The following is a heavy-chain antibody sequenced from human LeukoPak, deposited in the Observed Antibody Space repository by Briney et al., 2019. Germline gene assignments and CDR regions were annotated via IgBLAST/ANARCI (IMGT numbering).Heavy chain of an antibody. Sequence: ASVKVSCKASGYTFTSYAMHWVRQAPGQRLEWMGWINAGNGNTKYSQEFQGRVTITRDTSASTAYMELSSLRSEDMAVYYCARAPYYYGSGSHWFDPWGQGTLVTVSS. CDR2: INAGNGNT. D-gene: IGHD3-10*01. CDR3: ARAPYYYGSGSHWFDP. V-gene: IGHV1-3*03. J-gene: IGHJ5*02. CDR1: GYTFTSYA.